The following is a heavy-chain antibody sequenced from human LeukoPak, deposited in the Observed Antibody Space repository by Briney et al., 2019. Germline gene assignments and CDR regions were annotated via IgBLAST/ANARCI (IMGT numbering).Heavy chain of an antibody. D-gene: IGHD2-8*01. CDR2: IIPIFGTA. V-gene: IGHV1-69*05. Sequence: ASVKVSCKASGGTFSSYAISWVRQAPGQGLEWMGRIIPIFGTANYAQKFQGRVTITTDESTSTAYMELSSLRSEDTAVCYCARDEGVGGYCTNGVCYTNWFDPWGQGTLVTVSS. CDR3: ARDEGVGGYCTNGVCYTNWFDP. CDR1: GGTFSSYA. J-gene: IGHJ5*02.